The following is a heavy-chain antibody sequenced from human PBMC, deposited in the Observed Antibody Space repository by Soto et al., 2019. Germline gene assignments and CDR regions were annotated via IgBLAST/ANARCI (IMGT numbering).Heavy chain of an antibody. D-gene: IGHD2-21*01. J-gene: IGHJ4*02. V-gene: IGHV1-18*01. CDR2: ISAYNGNT. Sequence: QVQLVQSGAEVKKPGASVKVSCKASGYTFTNYGISWVRQAPGQGLEWMGWISAYNGNTDYAQKLQGRVNITEDTSTSRGYRELRGLKPDVRAVYYCARVGAYCVNTSWHDYWGQGTLVTVSS. CDR3: ARVGAYCVNTSWHDY. CDR1: GYTFTNYG.